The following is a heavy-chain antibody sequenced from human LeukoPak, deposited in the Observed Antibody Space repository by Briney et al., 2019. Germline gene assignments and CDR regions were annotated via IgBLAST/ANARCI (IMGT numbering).Heavy chain of an antibody. V-gene: IGHV3-7*01. D-gene: IGHD3-3*01. J-gene: IGHJ4*02. Sequence: GGSLRLSCAASGFIFSSYWMGWVRQAPGKGLEWVANIKRDGGEKYYVDSVKGRFTISRDNAQNSLYLQMNSLRAEDTAVYYCARDKEAAVDFWSGYYPLWGQGTLVTVSS. CDR3: ARDKEAAVDFWSGYYPL. CDR1: GFIFSSYW. CDR2: IKRDGGEK.